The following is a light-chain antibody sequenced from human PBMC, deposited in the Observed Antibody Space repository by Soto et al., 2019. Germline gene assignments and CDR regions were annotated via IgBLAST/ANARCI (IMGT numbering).Light chain of an antibody. CDR3: ISYTSSSTLIV. Sequence: QSVLTQPASVSGSPGQSITISCTGTSSDVGGYNYVSWYQQHPGKAPKLMIYEVSNRPSGVSNRFSGSKSDNTASLTISGLQAEDEADYYCISYTSSSTLIVFGGGTKLTVL. V-gene: IGLV2-14*01. CDR1: SSDVGGYNY. CDR2: EVS. J-gene: IGLJ3*02.